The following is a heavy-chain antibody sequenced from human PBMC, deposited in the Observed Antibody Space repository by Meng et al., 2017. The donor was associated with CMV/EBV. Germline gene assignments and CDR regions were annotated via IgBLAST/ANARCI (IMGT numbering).Heavy chain of an antibody. CDR2: IYSGGST. V-gene: IGHV3-66*02. J-gene: IGHJ5*02. Sequence: GESLKISCAASGFTFSDYCMSWVRQAPGKGLEWVSVIYSGGSTYYADSVKGRFTISRDNSKNTLYLQMNSLRAEDTAVYYCARPTAGYSYGLVIRNNWFDPWGQGTLVTVSS. CDR3: ARPTAGYSYGLVIRNNWFDP. CDR1: GFTFSDYC. D-gene: IGHD5-18*01.